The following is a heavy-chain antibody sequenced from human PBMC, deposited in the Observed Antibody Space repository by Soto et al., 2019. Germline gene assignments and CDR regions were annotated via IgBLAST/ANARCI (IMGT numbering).Heavy chain of an antibody. CDR2: IYSGGST. V-gene: IGHV3-66*01. Sequence: EVQLVESGGGLVQPGGSLRLSCAASGFTVSSNYMSWVRQAPGKGLEWVSVIYSGGSTYYADSVKGRFTISRDNSKNTLYLQMNRLRAEDTAVYYCARTRGGYSSSRWFDPWGQGTLVTVSS. J-gene: IGHJ5*02. CDR1: GFTVSSNY. CDR3: ARTRGGYSSSRWFDP. D-gene: IGHD6-6*01.